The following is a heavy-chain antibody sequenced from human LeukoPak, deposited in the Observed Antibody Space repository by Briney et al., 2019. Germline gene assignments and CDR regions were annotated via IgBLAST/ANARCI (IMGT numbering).Heavy chain of an antibody. Sequence: PGGSLRLSCAASGFIFSTHWTNWVRQAPGKGLEWVAIIKGDGTGTLYADSVKGRFTISRDNTKGSLYLQINSLRAEDTVVYYCVGGGGWLPDFWGQGVLVTVSS. D-gene: IGHD6-19*01. CDR2: IKGDGTGT. CDR3: VGGGGWLPDF. V-gene: IGHV3-7*01. CDR1: GFIFSTHW. J-gene: IGHJ4*02.